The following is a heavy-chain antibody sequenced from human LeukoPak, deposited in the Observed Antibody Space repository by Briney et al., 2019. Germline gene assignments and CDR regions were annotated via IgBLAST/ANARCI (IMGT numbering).Heavy chain of an antibody. D-gene: IGHD4-17*01. CDR3: ARGTVTTSMKAFDI. J-gene: IGHJ3*02. V-gene: IGHV4-59*08. CDR1: GGSISGYY. Sequence: SETLSLTCTVSGGSISGYYWSWIGQPPGEGLEWIGYIYYSGSANYNPSLRSRVIILVDTSKNQFSLKLSSVTAADTAVYYCARGTVTTSMKAFDIWGQGTMVTVSS. CDR2: IYYSGSA.